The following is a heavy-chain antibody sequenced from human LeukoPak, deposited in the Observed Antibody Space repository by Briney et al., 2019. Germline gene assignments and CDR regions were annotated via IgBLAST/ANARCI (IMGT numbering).Heavy chain of an antibody. CDR2: ISGSGGST. CDR1: GFTFSNYA. D-gene: IGHD1-14*01. V-gene: IGHV3-23*01. CDR3: ARGYNISPRNAFDI. J-gene: IGHJ3*02. Sequence: GGSLRLSCAASGFTFSNYAMSWVRQAPGKGLEWVSAISGSGGSTYYADSVKGRFTISRDNSKNTLYLQMNSLRAEDTAVYYCARGYNISPRNAFDIWGQGTMVTVSS.